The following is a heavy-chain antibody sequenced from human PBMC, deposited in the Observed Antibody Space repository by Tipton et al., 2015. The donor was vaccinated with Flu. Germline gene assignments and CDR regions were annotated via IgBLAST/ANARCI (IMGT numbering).Heavy chain of an antibody. Sequence: TLSLTCTVSGGSISSGRYYWSWIRQPAGKGLEWIGRINTTGSTNYNPSLKSRLTISADTVKNQFFLRLTSVTAADSAVYYCARDYSSYWSYNWFDPWGQGTLVTVSS. CDR2: INTTGST. CDR1: GGSISSGRYY. CDR3: ARDYSSYWSYNWFDP. D-gene: IGHD6-19*01. V-gene: IGHV4-61*02. J-gene: IGHJ5*02.